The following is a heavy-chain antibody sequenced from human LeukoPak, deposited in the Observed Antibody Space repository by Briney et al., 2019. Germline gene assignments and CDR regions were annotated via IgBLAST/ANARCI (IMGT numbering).Heavy chain of an antibody. J-gene: IGHJ4*02. CDR1: GFTFSSYA. CDR3: ARDPPYDFWSGYYFDY. Sequence: SGRSLRLSCAASGFTFSSYAMHWVRQAPGKGLEWVAVISYDGSNKYYADSVKGRFTISRDNAKNSLYLQMNSLRAEDTAVYYCARDPPYDFWSGYYFDYWGQGTLVTVSS. V-gene: IGHV3-30-3*01. D-gene: IGHD3-3*01. CDR2: ISYDGSNK.